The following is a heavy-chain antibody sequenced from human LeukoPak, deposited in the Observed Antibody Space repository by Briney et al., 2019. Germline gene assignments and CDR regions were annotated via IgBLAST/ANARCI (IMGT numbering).Heavy chain of an antibody. Sequence: SETLSLTCTDSGGSISSSSYYWGWIRQPPGKGLEWIGSIYYSGSTYYNPSLKSRVTISVDTSKNQFSLKLSSVTAADTAVYCCARPGSYYDFWSGLVDYYGMDVWGQGTTVTVSS. D-gene: IGHD3-3*01. V-gene: IGHV4-39*01. CDR3: ARPGSYYDFWSGLVDYYGMDV. CDR2: IYYSGST. CDR1: GGSISSSSYY. J-gene: IGHJ6*02.